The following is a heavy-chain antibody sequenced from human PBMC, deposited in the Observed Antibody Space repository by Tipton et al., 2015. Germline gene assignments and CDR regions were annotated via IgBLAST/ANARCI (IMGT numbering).Heavy chain of an antibody. CDR1: GDSVSSNSAA. Sequence: GLVKPSQTLSLTCAISGDSVSSNSAAWNWIRQSPSRGLEWLGRTYCRSKWYNDYPVSVNSRITINPDTSKNQFSLHLNSVTPEDTAVYYCARDLWVSGSYYWFFDLWGRGTLVTVSS. D-gene: IGHD1-26*01. V-gene: IGHV6-1*01. CDR3: ARDLWVSGSYYWFFDL. CDR2: TYCRSKWYN. J-gene: IGHJ2*01.